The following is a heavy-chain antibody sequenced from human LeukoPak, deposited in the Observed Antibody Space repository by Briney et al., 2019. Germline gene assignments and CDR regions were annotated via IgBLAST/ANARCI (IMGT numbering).Heavy chain of an antibody. CDR3: ARVGYYDFWSGYYPSYFDY. J-gene: IGHJ4*02. CDR1: GFTFDDYA. D-gene: IGHD3-3*01. V-gene: IGHV3-9*01. CDR2: ISWNSGSI. Sequence: PGRSLRLSCAASGFTFDDYAMHWVRQAPGKGLEWVSGISWNSGSIDYADSVKGRFTISRDNAKNTLYLQMNSLRAEDTAVYYCARVGYYDFWSGYYPSYFDYWGQGTLVTVSS.